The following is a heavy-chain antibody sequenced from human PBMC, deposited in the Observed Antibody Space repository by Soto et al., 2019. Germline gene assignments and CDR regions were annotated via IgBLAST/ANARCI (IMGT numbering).Heavy chain of an antibody. CDR2: ISYDGGHI. D-gene: IGHD2-15*01. CDR3: AKDREVEPTHPAGWFDP. CDR1: GFTFNIFG. J-gene: IGHJ5*02. Sequence: PGGYVRLSCAASGFTFNIFGMHWVRQAPCKGLEWVAAISYDGGHIYYADSVKGRFTISRDNSRNTLSLQMNSLRPDDTAVYFCAKDREVEPTHPAGWFDPWGPGTL. V-gene: IGHV3-30*18.